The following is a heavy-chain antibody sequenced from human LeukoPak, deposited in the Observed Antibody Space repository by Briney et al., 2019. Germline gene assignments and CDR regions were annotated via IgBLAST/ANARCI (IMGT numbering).Heavy chain of an antibody. V-gene: IGHV3-48*03. CDR1: GFTFSSYE. Sequence: GGSLRLSCAASGFTFSSYEMNWVRQAPGKGLEWVSYISSSGSTIYYADSVKGRFTISRDNAKNSLYLQMNSLKTEDTALYYCTRDSGTYNWLDPWGQGTLVTVSS. CDR3: TRDSGTYNWLDP. D-gene: IGHD1-26*01. J-gene: IGHJ5*02. CDR2: ISSSGSTI.